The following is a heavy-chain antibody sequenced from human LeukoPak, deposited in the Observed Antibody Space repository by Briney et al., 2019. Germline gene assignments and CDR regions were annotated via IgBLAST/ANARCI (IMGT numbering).Heavy chain of an antibody. CDR1: GGSISSGSYY. CDR2: IYTSGST. CDR3: ASTPTRDAFDI. D-gene: IGHD2-15*01. J-gene: IGHJ3*02. Sequence: SETLSLTCTVSGGSISSGSYYWSWIRQPAGKGLEWIGRIYTSGSTNYNPSLKSRVTISVDTSKSQFSLKLSSVTAADTAVYYCASTPTRDAFDIWGQGTMVTVSS. V-gene: IGHV4-61*02.